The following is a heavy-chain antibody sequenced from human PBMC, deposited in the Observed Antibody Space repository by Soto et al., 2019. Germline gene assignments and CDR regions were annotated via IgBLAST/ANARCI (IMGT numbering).Heavy chain of an antibody. V-gene: IGHV1-58*01. CDR2: IVAGGSNA. CDR1: GFTFSSFT. J-gene: IGHJ6*02. Sequence: QMQVVQSGPEVKKPGTSVKVSCKASGFTFSSFTVQWVRQARGQGLEWIGGIVAGGSNANYAQKFQERVMITRDMSTSTAYMELSSLRSDDTAVYYCAAGSSLWFGELLVVPSYYYGMDVWGQGTAVTVSS. CDR3: AAGSSLWFGELLVVPSYYYGMDV. D-gene: IGHD3-10*01.